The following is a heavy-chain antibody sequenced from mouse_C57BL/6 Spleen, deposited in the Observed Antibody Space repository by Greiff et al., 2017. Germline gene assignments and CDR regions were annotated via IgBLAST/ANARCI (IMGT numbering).Heavy chain of an antibody. CDR2: ISYDGSN. V-gene: IGHV3-6*01. J-gene: IGHJ2*01. D-gene: IGHD1-1*01. CDR1: GYSITSGYY. CDR3: ARERGSSYGGYFDY. Sequence: DVKLQESGPGLVKPSQSLSLTCSVTGYSITSGYYWNWIRQFPGNKLEWMGYISYDGSNNYNPSLKNRISITRDTSKNQFFLKLNSVTTEDTATYYCARERGSSYGGYFDYWGQGTTLTVSS.